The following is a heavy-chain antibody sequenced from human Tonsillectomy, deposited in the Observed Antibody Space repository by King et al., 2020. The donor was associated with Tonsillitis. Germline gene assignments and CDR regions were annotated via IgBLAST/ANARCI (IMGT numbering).Heavy chain of an antibody. J-gene: IGHJ5*02. Sequence: QLQESGPGLVKPSETLSLTCTVSGGSISSYYWSWIRQPPGKGLEWIGYIYHSGTTNYNPSLKSRVTMSIDTSKNQFSLNLSSVTAADTAVYYCARHFCVKARSGGSWCWVDPWGQGTLVTVSS. CDR2: IYHSGTT. D-gene: IGHD2-15*01. CDR1: GGSISSYY. CDR3: ARHFCVKARSGGSWCWVDP. V-gene: IGHV4-59*08.